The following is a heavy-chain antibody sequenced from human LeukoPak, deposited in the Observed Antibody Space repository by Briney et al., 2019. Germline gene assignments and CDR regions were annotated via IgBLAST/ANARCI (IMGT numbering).Heavy chain of an antibody. Sequence: SETLSLTCAVYGGSFSGYYWSRIRQPPGKGLEWIGEINHSGSTNYNPSLKSRVTISVDTSKNQFSLKLSSVTAADTAVYYCAGLGPSYGYDYWGQGTLVTVSS. J-gene: IGHJ4*02. CDR2: INHSGST. D-gene: IGHD5-18*01. CDR3: AGLGPSYGYDY. CDR1: GGSFSGYY. V-gene: IGHV4-34*01.